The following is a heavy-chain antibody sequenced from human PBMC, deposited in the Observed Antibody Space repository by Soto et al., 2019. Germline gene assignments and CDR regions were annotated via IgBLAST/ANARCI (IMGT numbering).Heavy chain of an antibody. Sequence: QVQLVQSGAEVKKPGASVKVSCKASGYTFISYDINWVRQATGQGLEWMGWMNPNSGNTGYAQKSXGXXTMTRNTSIRTAYMELSSLRSEDTAVYYCARGGEWFGAFDPWGQGTLVTVSS. D-gene: IGHD3-10*01. J-gene: IGHJ5*02. CDR1: GYTFISYD. CDR3: ARGGEWFGAFDP. V-gene: IGHV1-8*01. CDR2: MNPNSGNT.